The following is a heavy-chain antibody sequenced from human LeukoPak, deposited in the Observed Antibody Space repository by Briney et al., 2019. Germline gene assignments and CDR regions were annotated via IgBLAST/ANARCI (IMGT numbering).Heavy chain of an antibody. CDR2: IYSGGST. D-gene: IGHD3-10*01. CDR3: ARDPRHGSGSQVDY. CDR1: GFTFSNYG. Sequence: GGSLRLSCAASGFTFSNYGMSWVRQTPGKGLEWVSVIYSGGSTYYADSVKGRFTISRDNSKNTLYLQMNSLRAEDTAVYYCARDPRHGSGSQVDYWGQGTLVTVSS. V-gene: IGHV3-66*01. J-gene: IGHJ4*02.